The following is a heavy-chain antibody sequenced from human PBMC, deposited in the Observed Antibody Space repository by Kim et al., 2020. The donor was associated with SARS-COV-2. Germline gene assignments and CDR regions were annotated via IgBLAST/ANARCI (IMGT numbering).Heavy chain of an antibody. CDR3: ARGGGSSGYYYWYFDL. Sequence: SETLSLTCTVSGGSISSYYWSWIRQPPGKGLEWIGYIYYSGSTNYNPSLKSRVTISVDTSKNQFSLKLSPVTAADTAVYYCARGGGSSGYYYWYFDLWGRGTLVTVSS. V-gene: IGHV4-59*01. CDR2: IYYSGST. CDR1: GGSISSYY. D-gene: IGHD3-22*01. J-gene: IGHJ2*01.